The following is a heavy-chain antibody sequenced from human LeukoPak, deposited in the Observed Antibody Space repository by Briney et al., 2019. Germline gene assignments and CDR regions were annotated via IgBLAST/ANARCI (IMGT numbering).Heavy chain of an antibody. D-gene: IGHD3-3*02. J-gene: IGHJ4*02. Sequence: PSETLSLTCTVSGGSIRSTSYYWGWIRQPPGQGLEWIGSIYYSGSTYYNPSLESRVTVSVDTSKNQFSLNLNSVTAADTAVYYCVRHVQTQISWGQGTLVIVSS. V-gene: IGHV4-39*01. CDR3: VRHVQTQIS. CDR1: GGSIRSTSYY. CDR2: IYYSGST.